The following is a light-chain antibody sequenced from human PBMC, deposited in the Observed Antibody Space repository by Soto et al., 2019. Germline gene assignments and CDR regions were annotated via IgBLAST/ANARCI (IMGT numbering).Light chain of an antibody. CDR1: QSVSSSY. CDR3: QQYGSSTQT. Sequence: EVVMTHSPVTLSVSPWERSTLSCRASQSVSSSYLALYQQKPGQAPRLLIYGASSRATGIPDRFSGSGSGTEFSLTSSRLEPADFAVYFCQQYGSSTQTLGQGPRLEL. V-gene: IGKV3-20*01. J-gene: IGKJ5*01. CDR2: GAS.